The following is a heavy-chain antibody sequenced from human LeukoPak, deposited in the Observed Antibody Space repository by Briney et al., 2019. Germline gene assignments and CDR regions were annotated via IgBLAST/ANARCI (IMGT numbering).Heavy chain of an antibody. CDR3: VRRDAGWNYFDY. Sequence: PSETLSLTCAISGGSINSHYWGWIRQPPGKALQWLGNVYYTGKSSYNPSLRSGVTISLNTSKNHLSLNLTSVLAADTAIYYCVRRDAGWNYFDYWGQGILVTVSS. CDR2: VYYTGKS. V-gene: IGHV4-59*08. D-gene: IGHD6-19*01. CDR1: GGSINSHY. J-gene: IGHJ4*02.